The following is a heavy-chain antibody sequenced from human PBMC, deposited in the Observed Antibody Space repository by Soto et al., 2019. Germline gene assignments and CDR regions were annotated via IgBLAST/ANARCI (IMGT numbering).Heavy chain of an antibody. CDR3: VRHEMGPWQQLEGNWFDP. CDR2: THSVGSI. V-gene: IGHV4-59*08. D-gene: IGHD4-4*01. CDR1: GASLSSYY. J-gene: IGHJ5*02. Sequence: VQLQESGPGLVKASETLSLTCSVSGASLSSYYWSWIRQPPGKGLEWIACTHSVGSIFYNPSLKSRVTMSVDTSKNQFSLKLSSVIAADTAVYYCVRHEMGPWQQLEGNWFDPWGQGILVTVAS.